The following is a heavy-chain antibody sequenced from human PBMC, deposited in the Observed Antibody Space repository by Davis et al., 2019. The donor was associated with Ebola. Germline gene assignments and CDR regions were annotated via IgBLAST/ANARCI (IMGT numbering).Heavy chain of an antibody. CDR2: INHSGST. V-gene: IGHV4-34*01. Sequence: SETLSLTCAVYGASFRGYYWRCIRQPPGKGLEWIGEINHSGSTNYNPSLKSRVTISVDTSKNQFSLKLSSVTAADTAVYYCGGIPRYWGQGTLVTVSS. D-gene: IGHD2-21*01. CDR1: GASFRGYY. CDR3: GGIPRY. J-gene: IGHJ4*02.